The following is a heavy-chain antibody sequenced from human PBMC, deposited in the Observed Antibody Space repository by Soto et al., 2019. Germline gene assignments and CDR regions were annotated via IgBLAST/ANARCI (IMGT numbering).Heavy chain of an antibody. CDR1: GGSIISGDYC. V-gene: IGHV4-30-4*01. CDR2: IYYSGST. J-gene: IGHJ4*02. D-gene: IGHD6-13*01. CDR3: ARAAAPPGAFGY. Sequence: SETLSLTCTVSGGSIISGDYCWSWIRQPPGKGLEWIGYIYYSGSTYYNPSLKSRVTISVDTSKNQFSLKLSSVTAADTAVYYCARAAAPPGAFGYWGQGTLVTVSS.